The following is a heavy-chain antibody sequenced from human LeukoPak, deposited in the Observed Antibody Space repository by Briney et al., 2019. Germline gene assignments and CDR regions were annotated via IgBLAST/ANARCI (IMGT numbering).Heavy chain of an antibody. J-gene: IGHJ4*02. V-gene: IGHV1-69*04. CDR3: ARDTGYYDYVWGSYNTNHFDY. CDR1: GGTFSSYA. CDR2: IIPILGIA. Sequence: GASVKVSCKASGGTFSSYAISWVRRAPGQGLEWMGRIIPILGIANYAQKFQGRVTITADKSTSTAYMELSSLRSEDTAVYYCARDTGYYDYVWGSYNTNHFDYWGQGTLVTVSS. D-gene: IGHD3-16*01.